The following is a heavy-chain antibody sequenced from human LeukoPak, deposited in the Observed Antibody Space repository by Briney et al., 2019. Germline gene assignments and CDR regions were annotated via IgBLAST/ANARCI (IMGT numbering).Heavy chain of an antibody. Sequence: GESLKISCQSSGYTFTSYWIGWVRQMPGKGLQWMGIIYPGDSDTTYSPSFQGQVTISADKSISTAYLQWSSLKASDTAMYYCARRAGYSSVGGEFAFDIWGQGTMVTVSS. CDR1: GYTFTSYW. D-gene: IGHD6-19*01. CDR3: ARRAGYSSVGGEFAFDI. V-gene: IGHV5-51*01. J-gene: IGHJ3*02. CDR2: IYPGDSDT.